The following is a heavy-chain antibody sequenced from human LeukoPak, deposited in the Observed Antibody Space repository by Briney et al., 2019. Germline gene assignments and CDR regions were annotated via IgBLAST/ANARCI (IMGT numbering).Heavy chain of an antibody. Sequence: ASVKVSCKASGYSFTSYYMHWVRQAPGQGLEWMGIINPSGGSTSYAQKFQGRVTIPRDTSTSTVYMELTNLRSADTAVYYCARWSAVPLDYWGQGTLVTVSS. V-gene: IGHV1-46*03. J-gene: IGHJ4*02. CDR2: INPSGGST. CDR3: ARWSAVPLDY. CDR1: GYSFTSYY. D-gene: IGHD4-17*01.